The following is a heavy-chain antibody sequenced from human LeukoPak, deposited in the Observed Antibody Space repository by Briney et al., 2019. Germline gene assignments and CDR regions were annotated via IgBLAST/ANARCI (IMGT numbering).Heavy chain of an antibody. Sequence: GGSLRLSCAASGFTFSSYAMSWVRQAPGKGLECISGFSGSGGSTYYADSVKGRFTISRDNSKNTLYLQMNSLRSDDTAVYYCARDRVHVVPAARPLDYWGQGALVTVSS. CDR2: FSGSGGST. D-gene: IGHD2-2*01. CDR3: ARDRVHVVPAARPLDY. CDR1: GFTFSSYA. J-gene: IGHJ4*02. V-gene: IGHV3-23*01.